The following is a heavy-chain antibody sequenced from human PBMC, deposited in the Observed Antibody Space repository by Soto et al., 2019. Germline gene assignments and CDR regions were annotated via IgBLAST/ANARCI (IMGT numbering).Heavy chain of an antibody. CDR3: ARRIRSPSGLSHGMDV. Sequence: GESLKISCKGSGYSFTNYWISWVRQMPGKGLEWMGRIDPSDSYTNYSPSFQGHVTISADKSISTAYLQWSSLKASDTAMYFCARRIRSPSGLSHGMDVWGQGTTVTVYS. CDR2: IDPSDSYT. V-gene: IGHV5-10-1*01. CDR1: GYSFTNYW. D-gene: IGHD4-17*01. J-gene: IGHJ6*02.